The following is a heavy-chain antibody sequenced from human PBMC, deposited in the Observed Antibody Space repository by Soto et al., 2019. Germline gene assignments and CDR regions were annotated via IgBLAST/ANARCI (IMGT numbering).Heavy chain of an antibody. J-gene: IGHJ4*02. CDR3: ARADGQGGFDY. V-gene: IGHV4-30-4*01. D-gene: IGHD3-16*01. Sequence: QVQLQESGPGLVKPSQTLSLTCTVSGGSISSGDYYWSWIRQPPGKGLEWIGYIYYSGSTSYNPSLKRGVTISVDTSKKQFALKLRSVTAADTAVYYCARADGQGGFDYWGQGTLVTVSS. CDR1: GGSISSGDYY. CDR2: IYYSGST.